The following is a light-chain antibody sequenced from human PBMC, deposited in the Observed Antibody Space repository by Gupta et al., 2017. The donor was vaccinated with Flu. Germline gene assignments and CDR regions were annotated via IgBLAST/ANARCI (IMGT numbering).Light chain of an antibody. CDR3: MQGAHWPWA. CDR1: LGLVHSVGNTY. CDR2: RVS. V-gene: IGKV2-30*02. J-gene: IGKJ1*01. Sequence: EVVITQSPLSLPVTLGQQTYISCRSSLGLVHSVGNTYLHWFQQRPGQSPRRLIYRVSYRESGVPDRFSGSGSGTDFTLRISRVEAEDVGVYYCMQGAHWPWAFGQGTKVEIK.